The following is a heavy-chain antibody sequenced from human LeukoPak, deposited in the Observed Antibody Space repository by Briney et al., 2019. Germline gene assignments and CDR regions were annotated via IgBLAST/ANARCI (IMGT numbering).Heavy chain of an antibody. V-gene: IGHV3-23*01. J-gene: IGHJ4*02. Sequence: PGGSLRLSCAASGFTFSNYALSWVRQAPGRGLEWVSAISGSGGSTYYADSVKGRFTISRDNSKNTLYLQMNSLRAEDTAVYYCATHCGGDCYPIGYFDYWGQGTLVTVSS. CDR2: ISGSGGST. D-gene: IGHD2-21*02. CDR3: ATHCGGDCYPIGYFDY. CDR1: GFTFSNYA.